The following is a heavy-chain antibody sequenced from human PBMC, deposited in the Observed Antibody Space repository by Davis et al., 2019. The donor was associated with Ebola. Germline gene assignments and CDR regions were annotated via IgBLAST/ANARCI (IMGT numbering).Heavy chain of an antibody. Sequence: MPSETLSLTCAVYGGSFSGYYWSWIRQPPGKGLEWIGEINHSGSTNYNPSLKSRVTISVDTSKNQFSLKLSSVAAADTAVYYCAGVGGFWSGYGMDVWGQGTTVTVSS. V-gene: IGHV4-34*01. D-gene: IGHD3-3*01. CDR1: GGSFSGYY. CDR2: INHSGST. CDR3: AGVGGFWSGYGMDV. J-gene: IGHJ6*02.